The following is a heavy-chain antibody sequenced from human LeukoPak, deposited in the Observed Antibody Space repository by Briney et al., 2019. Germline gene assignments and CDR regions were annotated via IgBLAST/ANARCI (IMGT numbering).Heavy chain of an antibody. D-gene: IGHD6-13*01. Sequence: PGGSLRLSCAASGFTFSSYAMSWVRQAPGKGLEWVSAISGSGGSTYYADSVKGRFTISRDNSKNTLYLQMNSLRAEDTAVYYCAKDYLSSWSPKMYNAFDIWGQGTMVTVSS. CDR3: AKDYLSSWSPKMYNAFDI. CDR2: ISGSGGST. CDR1: GFTFSSYA. V-gene: IGHV3-23*01. J-gene: IGHJ3*02.